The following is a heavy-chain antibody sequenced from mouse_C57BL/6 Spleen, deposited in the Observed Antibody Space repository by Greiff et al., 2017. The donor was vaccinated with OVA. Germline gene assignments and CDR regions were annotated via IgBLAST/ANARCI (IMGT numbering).Heavy chain of an antibody. CDR1: GFTFTDYY. Sequence: DVKLVESGGGLVQPGGSLSLSCAASGFTFTDYYMSWVRQPPGKALEWLGFIRNKANGYTTEYSASVKGRFTISRDNSQSILYLQMNALRAEDSATYYCASGSSYAYYFDYWGQGTTLTVSS. V-gene: IGHV7-3*01. J-gene: IGHJ2*01. CDR3: ASGSSYAYYFDY. CDR2: IRNKANGYTT. D-gene: IGHD1-1*01.